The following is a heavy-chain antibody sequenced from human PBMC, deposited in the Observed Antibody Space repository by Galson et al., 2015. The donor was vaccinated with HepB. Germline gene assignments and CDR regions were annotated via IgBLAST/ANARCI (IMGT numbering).Heavy chain of an antibody. CDR2: ISSSSSYT. CDR3: ARDPPSRVGATTLLDY. D-gene: IGHD1-26*01. V-gene: IGHV3-11*05. CDR1: GFTFSHYY. J-gene: IGHJ4*02. Sequence: SLRLSCAASGFTFSHYYMSWIRQAPGKGLEWVSYISSSSSYTNYADSVKGRFTISRDNAKNSLYLQMNSLRAEDTAVYYCARDPPSRVGATTLLDYWGQGTLVTVSS.